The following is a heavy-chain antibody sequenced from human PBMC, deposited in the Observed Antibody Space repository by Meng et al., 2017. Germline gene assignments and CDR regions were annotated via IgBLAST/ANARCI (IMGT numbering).Heavy chain of an antibody. CDR1: GFTASRNY. CDR2: IYSGGST. J-gene: IGHJ4*02. CDR3: ARGGSYYSY. V-gene: IGHV3-53*02. D-gene: IGHD1-26*01. Sequence: EVQLVETGGCLIQPGGSLRLSCAASGFTASRNYMSWVRQAPGKGLEWVSVIYSGGSTYYADSVKGRFTISRDNSKNTLYLQMNSLRAEDTAVYYCARGGSYYSYWGQGTLVTVSS.